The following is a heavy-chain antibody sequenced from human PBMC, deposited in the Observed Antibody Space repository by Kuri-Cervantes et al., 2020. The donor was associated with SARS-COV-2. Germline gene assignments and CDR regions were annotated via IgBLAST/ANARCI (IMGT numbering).Heavy chain of an antibody. D-gene: IGHD3-16*01. CDR3: ARVLRTASFDF. CDR1: GGSLTRSSYY. V-gene: IGHV4-39*01. CDR2: TYYSGST. Sequence: SETLSLTCSVSGGSLTRSSYYWGWIRQPPGKGLEWIGSTYYSGSTHYNPSLKSRVSVSIDTSKNQLSLKLSSVTAADTAVYYCARVLRTASFDFWGQGTLVTVSS. J-gene: IGHJ4*02.